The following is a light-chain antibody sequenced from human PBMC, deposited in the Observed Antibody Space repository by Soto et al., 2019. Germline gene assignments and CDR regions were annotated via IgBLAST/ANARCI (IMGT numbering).Light chain of an antibody. J-gene: IGKJ5*01. CDR3: QQYGSSPFIT. Sequence: SPGTLSLSPGERATLSCRASQSVINNYLAWYQQKPGQAPRLLIYGVSSRATGIPDRFSGSGSGTDFTLTISRLEPEDFAVYYCQQYGSSPFITFGQGTRLEIK. CDR2: GVS. V-gene: IGKV3-20*01. CDR1: QSVINNY.